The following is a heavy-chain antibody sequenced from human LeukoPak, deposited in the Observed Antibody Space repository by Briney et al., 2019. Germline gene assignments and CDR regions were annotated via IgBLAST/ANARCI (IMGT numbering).Heavy chain of an antibody. Sequence: PSETLSLTCTVSGGSISSYCWGWIRQPPGKGLEWIGYIYYSGSTNYNPSLKSRVTISVDTSKNQFSLKLSSVTAADTAVYYCAREGYYYYGMDVWGQGTTVTVSS. J-gene: IGHJ6*02. CDR3: AREGYYYYGMDV. CDR1: GGSISSYC. CDR2: IYYSGST. V-gene: IGHV4-59*01.